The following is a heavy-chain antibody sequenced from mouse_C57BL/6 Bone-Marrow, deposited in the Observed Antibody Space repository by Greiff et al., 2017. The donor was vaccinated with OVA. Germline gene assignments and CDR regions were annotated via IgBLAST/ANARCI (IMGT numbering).Heavy chain of an antibody. CDR1: GFSLTSYG. CDR3: ARDGYYRHWYFDV. D-gene: IGHD2-3*01. J-gene: IGHJ1*03. CDR2: IWRDGST. V-gene: IGHV2-6*03. Sequence: VQLVESGPGLVAPSQSLSITCTVSGFSLTSYGVHWVRQPPGKGLEWLVVIWRDGSTTYNSPLNSRLSISKDNSKSQVFLKMNSLQTDDTAMYYCARDGYYRHWYFDVWGTGTTVTVSA.